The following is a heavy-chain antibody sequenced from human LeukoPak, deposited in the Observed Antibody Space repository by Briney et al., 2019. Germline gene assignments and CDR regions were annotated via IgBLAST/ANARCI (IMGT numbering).Heavy chain of an antibody. CDR1: GGSISSGSYY. J-gene: IGHJ4*02. D-gene: IGHD2-2*01. Sequence: SETLSLTCTVSGGSISSGSYYWSWIRQPPGKGLEWIGEINHSGSTNYNPSLKSRVTISVDTSKNQFSLKLSSVTAADTAVYYCARRPPRGPSTNFDYWGQGTLVTVSS. CDR2: INHSGST. CDR3: ARRPPRGPSTNFDY. V-gene: IGHV4-39*07.